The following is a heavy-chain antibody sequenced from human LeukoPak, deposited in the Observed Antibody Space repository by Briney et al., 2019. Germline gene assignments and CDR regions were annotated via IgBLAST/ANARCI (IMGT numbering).Heavy chain of an antibody. D-gene: IGHD6-13*01. CDR1: GFTFSSYG. CDR2: IRYDGSNK. CDR3: AKDPRGIAAAGTINWFDP. V-gene: IGHV3-30*02. J-gene: IGHJ5*02. Sequence: GGSLRLSCAASGFTFSSYGMHWVRQAPGKGLEWVAFIRYDGSNKYYTDSVKGRFTISRDNAKNSLYLQMNSLRAEDTAVYYCAKDPRGIAAAGTINWFDPWGQGTLVTVFS.